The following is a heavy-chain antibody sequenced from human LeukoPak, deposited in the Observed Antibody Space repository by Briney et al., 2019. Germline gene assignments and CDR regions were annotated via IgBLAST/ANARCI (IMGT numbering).Heavy chain of an antibody. CDR2: MNPNSGNT. Sequence: ASVKVSCKASGYTFTSYDINWVRQATGQGLEWMGWMNPNSGNTGYAQKFQGRVTMTRNTSISTAYMELSSLRSEDTAVYYCARYLRHIVVVTATNYGMDVWGQGTTVTVSS. J-gene: IGHJ6*02. V-gene: IGHV1-8*01. CDR3: ARYLRHIVVVTATNYGMDV. CDR1: GYTFTSYD. D-gene: IGHD2-21*02.